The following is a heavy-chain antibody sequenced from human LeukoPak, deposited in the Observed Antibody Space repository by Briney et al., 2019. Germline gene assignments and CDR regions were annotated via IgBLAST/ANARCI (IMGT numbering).Heavy chain of an antibody. CDR1: GYTFTGYY. V-gene: IGHV1-2*02. CDR2: INPNSGGT. CDR3: ASDIVVVPAALDP. D-gene: IGHD2-2*01. Sequence: ASVKVSCKASGYTFTGYYMHWVRQAPGQGLEWMGWINPNSGGTNYAQKFQGRVTMTRDTSISTAYMELSRLRSEDTAVYYRASDIVVVPAALDPWGQGTLVTVSS. J-gene: IGHJ5*02.